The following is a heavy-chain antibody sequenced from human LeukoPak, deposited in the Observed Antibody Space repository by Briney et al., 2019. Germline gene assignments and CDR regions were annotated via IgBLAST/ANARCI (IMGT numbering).Heavy chain of an antibody. CDR1: GFTFSSYG. V-gene: IGHV3-30*18. CDR2: ISYDGGNK. J-gene: IGHJ6*02. Sequence: GRSLRLSCAASGFTFSSYGMHWVRQAPGKGLEWVAVISYDGGNKYYADSVKGRFTISRDNSKNTLYLQMNSLRAEDTAVYYCAKDAIDITQGNGMDVWGQGATVTVSS. D-gene: IGHD3-3*01. CDR3: AKDAIDITQGNGMDV.